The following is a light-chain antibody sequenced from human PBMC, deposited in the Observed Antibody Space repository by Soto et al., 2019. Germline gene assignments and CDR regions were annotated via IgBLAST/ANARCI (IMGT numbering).Light chain of an antibody. CDR1: QSLVYSDGNTY. V-gene: IGKV2-30*01. CDR3: QHYVDWPLT. J-gene: IGKJ4*01. Sequence: DVVMTQSPLSLPVTLGQPASISCRSSQSLVYSDGNTYLNWFQQRPGQSPRRLIYKVSNRDSGVPDRFSGSGSGTDFTLTINSLQSEEFAVYYCQHYVDWPLTVGGGTKVDIK. CDR2: KVS.